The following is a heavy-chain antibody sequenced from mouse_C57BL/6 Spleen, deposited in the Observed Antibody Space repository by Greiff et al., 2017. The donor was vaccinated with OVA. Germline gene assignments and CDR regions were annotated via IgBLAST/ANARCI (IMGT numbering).Heavy chain of an antibody. V-gene: IGHV2-6-1*01. CDR3: ARHGLHYYAMDY. CDR2: IWSDGST. J-gene: IGHJ4*01. CDR1: GFSLTSYG. Sequence: VMLIESGPGLVAPSQSLSITCTVSGFSLTSYGVHWVRQPPGKGLEWLVVIWSDGSTTYNSALKSRLSISKDNSKSQVFLKMNSLQTDDTAMYYCARHGLHYYAMDYWGQGTSVTVSS.